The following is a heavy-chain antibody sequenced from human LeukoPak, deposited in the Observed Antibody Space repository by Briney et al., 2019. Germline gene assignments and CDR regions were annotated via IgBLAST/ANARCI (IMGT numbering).Heavy chain of an antibody. Sequence: PGGSLRLSCAASGFTFSSYAMSWVRQAPGKGLEGVSYISSSGSTIYYADSVKGRFTISRDNAKNSLYLQMNSLRAEDTAVYYCARVRHPNYGMDVWGQGTTVTVSS. J-gene: IGHJ6*02. V-gene: IGHV3-48*03. CDR3: ARVRHPNYGMDV. CDR2: ISSSGSTI. CDR1: GFTFSSYA.